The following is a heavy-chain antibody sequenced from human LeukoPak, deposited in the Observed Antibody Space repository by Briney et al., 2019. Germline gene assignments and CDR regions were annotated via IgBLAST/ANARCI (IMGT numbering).Heavy chain of an antibody. CDR2: ISSSGSTI. D-gene: IGHD2-15*01. CDR3: ARYCSGGSCYSGAVDY. V-gene: IGHV3-11*01. Sequence: PGGSLRLSCAASGFTFSDYYMSWIRQAPGKGLEWVSYISSSGSTIYHADSVKGRFTISRDNAKNSLYLQMNSLRTEDTAVYYCARYCSGGSCYSGAVDYWGQGTLVTVSS. CDR1: GFTFSDYY. J-gene: IGHJ4*02.